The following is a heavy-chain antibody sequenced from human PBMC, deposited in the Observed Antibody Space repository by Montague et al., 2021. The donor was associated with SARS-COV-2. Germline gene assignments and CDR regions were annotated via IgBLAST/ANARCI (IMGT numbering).Heavy chain of an antibody. CDR2: INHSRTT. D-gene: IGHD4-23*01. CDR1: GASFSGYY. J-gene: IGHJ5*01. CDR3: ARWDPQTLTLIGLRGKSAIGS. Sequence: SETLSLTCAVYGASFSGYYWPLTRPSPGTGLDTIAEINHSRTTNYNSNPSPRSRVTISVDTSQSPFSLKLTPVTAADTGVYYCARWDPQTLTLIGLRGKSAIGSWGQGSLVTAS. V-gene: IGHV4-34*01.